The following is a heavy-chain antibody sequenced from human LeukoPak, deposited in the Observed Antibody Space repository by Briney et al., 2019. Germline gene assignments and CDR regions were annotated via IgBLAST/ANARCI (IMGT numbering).Heavy chain of an antibody. CDR3: AREVVPAATYYYYYGMDV. CDR1: GGTFSSYA. Sequence: SVTVSCTASGGTFSSYAISWVRQAPGQGLEWMGGIIPIFGTANYAQKFQGRVTITADESTSTAYMELSSLRSEDTAVYYCAREVVPAATYYYYYGMDVWGQGTTVTVSS. CDR2: IIPIFGTA. J-gene: IGHJ6*02. V-gene: IGHV1-69*13. D-gene: IGHD2-2*01.